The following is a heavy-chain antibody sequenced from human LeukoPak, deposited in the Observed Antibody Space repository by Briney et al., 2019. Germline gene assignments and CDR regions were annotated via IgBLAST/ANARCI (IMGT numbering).Heavy chain of an antibody. CDR1: GGSISSYY. D-gene: IGHD1-14*01. V-gene: IGHV4-59*08. J-gene: IGHJ4*02. CDR2: IYYSGST. CDR3: ARVNFNPDY. Sequence: SETLSLTCTVSGGSISSYYWSWIRQPPGKGLEWIGYIYYSGSTNYNPSLKSRLTISADTSKNQFSLKLDSVTAADTAVYYCARVNFNPDYWSQGTLVTVSS.